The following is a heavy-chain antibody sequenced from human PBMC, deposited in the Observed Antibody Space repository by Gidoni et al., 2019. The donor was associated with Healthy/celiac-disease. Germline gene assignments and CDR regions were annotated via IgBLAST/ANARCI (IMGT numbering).Heavy chain of an antibody. Sequence: QLQLQESGPGLVKPSEALSLTCTVPGGSISSSSYYWGWIRQPPGKGLEWIGSIYYSGSTYYNPSLKSRVTISVDTSKNQFSLKLSSVTAADTAVYYCARPRGCRGGSCYSRDDAFDIWGQGTMVTVSS. CDR1: GGSISSSSYY. CDR2: IYYSGST. V-gene: IGHV4-39*01. CDR3: ARPRGCRGGSCYSRDDAFDI. D-gene: IGHD2-15*01. J-gene: IGHJ3*02.